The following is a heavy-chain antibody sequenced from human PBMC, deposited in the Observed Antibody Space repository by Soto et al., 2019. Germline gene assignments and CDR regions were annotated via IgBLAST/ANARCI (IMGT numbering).Heavy chain of an antibody. CDR3: AKAPRSSPDAFDI. CDR1: GVPFSNHS. D-gene: IGHD2-2*01. V-gene: IGHV3-23*01. J-gene: IGHJ3*02. Sequence: GGSLRRPCASSGVPFSNHSMNSVRPAPGKGLEWLSAISGNANDIYYADSVKGRFTISRDNSKNTLYLQMNSLRAEDTALYYCAKAPRSSPDAFDIWGQGTMVTV. CDR2: ISGNANDI.